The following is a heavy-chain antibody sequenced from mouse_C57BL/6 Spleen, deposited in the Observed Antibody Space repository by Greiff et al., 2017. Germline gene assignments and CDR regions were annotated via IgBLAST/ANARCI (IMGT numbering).Heavy chain of an antibody. CDR3: ARAYYSNYHYFDY. Sequence: EVQLVESGGGLVKPGGSLKLSCAASGFTFSDYGMHWVRQAPEKGLEWVAYISSGSSTIYYADTVKGRFTISRDNAKNTLFLQMTSLRSEDTAMYYCARAYYSNYHYFDYWGQGTTLTVSS. D-gene: IGHD2-5*01. CDR1: GFTFSDYG. CDR2: ISSGSSTI. J-gene: IGHJ2*01. V-gene: IGHV5-17*01.